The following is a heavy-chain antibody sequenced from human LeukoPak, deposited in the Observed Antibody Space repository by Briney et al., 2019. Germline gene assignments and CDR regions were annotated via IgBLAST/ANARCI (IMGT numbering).Heavy chain of an antibody. CDR2: INPSGGST. CDR1: GYTFTSYY. CDR3: ARATVTTGNWFDP. Sequence: GASVKVSCKASGYTFTSYYMHWVRQAPGQGLEWMGIINPSGGSTSYAQKFQGRVTMTRDMSTSTVYMELGSLRSEDTAVYYCARATVTTGNWFDPWGQGTLVTVSS. V-gene: IGHV1-46*01. D-gene: IGHD4-17*01. J-gene: IGHJ5*02.